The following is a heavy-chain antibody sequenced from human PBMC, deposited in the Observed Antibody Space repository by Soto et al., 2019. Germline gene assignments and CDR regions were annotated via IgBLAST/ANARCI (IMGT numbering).Heavy chain of an antibody. CDR2: IYYSGST. D-gene: IGHD4-17*01. V-gene: IGHV4-30-4*01. J-gene: IGHJ4*02. CDR1: GGSISSGDYY. Sequence: QVQLQESGPELVKPSQTLSLTCTVSGGSISSGDYYWSWIHQPPEKGLEWIGYIYYSGSTYYNPSLKSRVTISVDTSKNQFSLKLSSVTAADTAVYYCARGGTTVGYYFDYWGQGTLVTVSS. CDR3: ARGGTTVGYYFDY.